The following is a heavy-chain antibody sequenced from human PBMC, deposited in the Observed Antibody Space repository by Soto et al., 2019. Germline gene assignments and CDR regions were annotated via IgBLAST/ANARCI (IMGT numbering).Heavy chain of an antibody. V-gene: IGHV3-30*03. CDR1: GFNFSSHG. CDR3: ARDKKADTAIVRGNIYYYAMDV. CDR2: ISYDGSHK. J-gene: IGHJ6*02. D-gene: IGHD5-18*01. Sequence: PGGSLRLSCAASGFNFSSHGLHWVCQAPGKGLEWVAVISYDGSHKLSTESVKGRFTIFRDNSKNTLSLQMNSLRTEDTAVYYCARDKKADTAIVRGNIYYYAMDVWGQGTTVTVSS.